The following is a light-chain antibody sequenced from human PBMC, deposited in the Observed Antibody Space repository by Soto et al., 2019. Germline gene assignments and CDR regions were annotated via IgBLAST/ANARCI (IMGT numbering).Light chain of an antibody. CDR3: NSYGGTNNYVV. CDR2: DVN. J-gene: IGLJ2*01. CDR1: SSDVGGYNY. V-gene: IGLV2-8*01. Sequence: QSALTQPPSASGSPGQSVTISCTGTSSDVGGYNYVSWYRQHPGKAPQLIIYDVNKRPSGVPDRFSGSKSGNTASLTVSGLQAEDEADYFCNSYGGTNNYVVFGGGIKLTVL.